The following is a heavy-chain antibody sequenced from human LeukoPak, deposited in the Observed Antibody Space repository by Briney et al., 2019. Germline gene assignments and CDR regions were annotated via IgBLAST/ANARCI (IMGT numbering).Heavy chain of an antibody. CDR2: INPNSGGT. D-gene: IGHD3-10*01. Sequence: ASVKVSCKASGYTFTGYYMHWVRQAPGQGLEWMGWINPNSGGTNYAQKFQGRVTMTRDTSISTAYMELSRLRSDDTAVYYCARDYITMVRGVIPYFDYWGQGTLVTVSS. V-gene: IGHV1-2*02. CDR3: ARDYITMVRGVIPYFDY. J-gene: IGHJ4*02. CDR1: GYTFTGYY.